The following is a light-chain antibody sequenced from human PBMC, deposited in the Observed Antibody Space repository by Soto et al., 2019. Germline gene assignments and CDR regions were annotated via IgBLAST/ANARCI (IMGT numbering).Light chain of an antibody. J-gene: IGLJ2*01. V-gene: IGLV2-8*01. CDR1: SSDVGSYNY. Sequence: QSALTQPPSASGSPGQSVTISCTGTSSDVGSYNYVSWYRQHPGKAPKLMIYEVNKRPSGVPDRFSGSKSGNTASLTVSGLQAEDEADYYCSSYVGNNNVVFGGGTKLTVL. CDR2: EVN. CDR3: SSYVGNNNVV.